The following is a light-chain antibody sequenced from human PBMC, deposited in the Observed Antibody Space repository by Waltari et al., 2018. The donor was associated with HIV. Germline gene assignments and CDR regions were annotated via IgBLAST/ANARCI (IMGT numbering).Light chain of an antibody. Sequence: QSVLAQPPSASGTPGQRVTISCSGSTSNIGGNTVSWYHQLPGTAPKLLIYSNNERPSGVPDRLSGSTSGTSASLVISGLQSEDEADYYCAAWDDSLKGGAFGTGTKVTVL. CDR3: AAWDDSLKGGA. CDR2: SNN. CDR1: TSNIGGNT. J-gene: IGLJ1*01. V-gene: IGLV1-44*01.